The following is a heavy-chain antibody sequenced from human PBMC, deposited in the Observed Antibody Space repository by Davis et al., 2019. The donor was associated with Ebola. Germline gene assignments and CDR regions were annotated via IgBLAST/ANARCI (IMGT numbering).Heavy chain of an antibody. D-gene: IGHD5-24*01. Sequence: GESLKISCAASGFVFSSYVMSWVRRAPGKGLEWVSTLGLSADTYYADSVKGRFTVSRDKSKNTVYLEMNSLRVDDTAVYHCARDLIGRVEMTAVGFDYWGQGTLVTVSS. J-gene: IGHJ4*02. CDR2: LGLSADT. CDR3: ARDLIGRVEMTAVGFDY. V-gene: IGHV3-23*01. CDR1: GFVFSSYV.